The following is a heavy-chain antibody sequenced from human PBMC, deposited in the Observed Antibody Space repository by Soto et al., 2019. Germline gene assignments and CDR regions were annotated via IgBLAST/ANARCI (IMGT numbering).Heavy chain of an antibody. V-gene: IGHV1-45*02. J-gene: IGHJ4*02. Sequence: SVKVSCKGSGNTFTYVYLHWVRQAPGQALEWMGWITPFNGNTKYAQKFQDRVTFTRDTSLNTAYMELSSLRSDDTAMFYCASGRYDASGYFDYWGQGTLVTVSS. CDR2: ITPFNGNT. CDR3: ASGRYDASGYFDY. CDR1: GNTFTYVY. D-gene: IGHD3-22*01.